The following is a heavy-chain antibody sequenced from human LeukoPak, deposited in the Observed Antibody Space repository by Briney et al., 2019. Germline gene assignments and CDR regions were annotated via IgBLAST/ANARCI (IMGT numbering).Heavy chain of an antibody. CDR2: INHSGST. J-gene: IGHJ4*02. D-gene: IGHD3-22*01. CDR3: ARIPYYYDSSGLYYFDY. CDR1: GGSFSGYY. Sequence: SETLSLNCAVYGGSFSGYYWRWIRQPPGKGLEWIGEINHSGSTNYNPSLKSRVTISVDTSKNQFSLKLSSVTAADTAVYYCARIPYYYDSSGLYYFDYWGQGTLVTVSS. V-gene: IGHV4-34*01.